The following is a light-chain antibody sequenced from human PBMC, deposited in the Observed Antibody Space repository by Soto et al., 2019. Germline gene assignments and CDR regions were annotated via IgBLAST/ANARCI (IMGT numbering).Light chain of an antibody. CDR3: QQYIDWPRT. J-gene: IGKJ1*01. V-gene: IGKV3-15*01. CDR1: QSFSNN. CDR2: GAS. Sequence: EMMMTQSPATLSVSPGERATLSCRASQSFSNNLAWYQQKPGQAPRLLIYGASSRATGTPARFSGSGSGTEFTLTISSLQSEDFAVYYCQQYIDWPRTFGQGTKVDIK.